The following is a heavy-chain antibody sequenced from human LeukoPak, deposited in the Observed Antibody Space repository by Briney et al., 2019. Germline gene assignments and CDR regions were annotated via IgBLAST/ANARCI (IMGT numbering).Heavy chain of an antibody. CDR3: VKDLTGTWSFDY. Sequence: PGGSLRLSCAASGFTFSSYGMHWVRQAPGKGLEYVSSIGPNGASTLYADSVKDRFTISRDNSRNALYVQLTSLRLEDTALYYCVKDLTGTWSFDYWGQGTLVTVSS. V-gene: IGHV3-64*05. CDR2: IGPNGAST. D-gene: IGHD3-9*01. CDR1: GFTFSSYG. J-gene: IGHJ4*02.